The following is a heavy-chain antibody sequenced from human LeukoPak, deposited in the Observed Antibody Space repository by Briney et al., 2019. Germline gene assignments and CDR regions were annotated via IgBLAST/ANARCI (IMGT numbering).Heavy chain of an antibody. Sequence: GGSLRLSYAASGFTFRNHWMHWVRQAPGKGLVWVSRVDGDGSGASYADFVRGRFTISRDNAKDTLYLQMNSLRAEDTAVYYCVSLVVTADLAFDIWGQGTMVTVSS. J-gene: IGHJ3*02. CDR3: VSLVVTADLAFDI. D-gene: IGHD2-21*02. CDR1: GFTFRNHW. CDR2: VDGDGSGA. V-gene: IGHV3-74*01.